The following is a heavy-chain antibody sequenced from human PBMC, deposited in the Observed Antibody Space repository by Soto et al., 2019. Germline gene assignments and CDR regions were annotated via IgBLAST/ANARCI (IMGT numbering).Heavy chain of an antibody. Sequence: PSETLSLTCTVSGGSISSYYWSWIRQPPGKGLEWIGYIYYSGSTNYNPSLKSRVTISVDTSKNQFSLKLSSVTAADTAVYYCARGRWLHLRDDAFDIWGQGTMVTVSS. CDR3: ARGRWLHLRDDAFDI. V-gene: IGHV4-59*01. CDR2: IYYSGST. D-gene: IGHD5-12*01. CDR1: GGSISSYY. J-gene: IGHJ3*02.